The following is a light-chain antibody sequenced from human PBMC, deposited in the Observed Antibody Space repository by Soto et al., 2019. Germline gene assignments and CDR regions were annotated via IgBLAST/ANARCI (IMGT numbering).Light chain of an antibody. Sequence: QSVLTQPASVSGSPGQSITISCTGTSSDVGGSNYVSWYQQLPGKAPKLMIYDVSDRPSGVSNRFSGSKSGNTASLTISGLQVEDEADYYCSSYTSSSLYVFGTGTKLTVL. V-gene: IGLV2-14*01. CDR2: DVS. CDR3: SSYTSSSLYV. J-gene: IGLJ1*01. CDR1: SSDVGGSNY.